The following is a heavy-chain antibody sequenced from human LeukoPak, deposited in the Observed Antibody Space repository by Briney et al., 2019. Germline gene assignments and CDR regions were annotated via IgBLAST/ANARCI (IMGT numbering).Heavy chain of an antibody. D-gene: IGHD2-21*02. J-gene: IGHJ4*02. CDR3: ANARLVVTAAEY. Sequence: GGSLRLSCAASGFTFSSYAMSWVRQAPGKGLEWVSTITSSGGRTYYADSVKGRFTISRDNSKNTLYLQMNSLRVEDTAVYYCANARLVVTAAEYWGQGTLITVSS. V-gene: IGHV3-23*01. CDR1: GFTFSSYA. CDR2: ITSSGGRT.